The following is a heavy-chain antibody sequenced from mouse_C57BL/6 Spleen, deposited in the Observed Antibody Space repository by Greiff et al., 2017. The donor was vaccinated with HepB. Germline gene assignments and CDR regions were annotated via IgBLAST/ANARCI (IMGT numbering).Heavy chain of an antibody. D-gene: IGHD1-1*01. CDR2: IDPSDSYT. CDR1: GYTFTSYW. V-gene: IGHV1-69*01. J-gene: IGHJ4*01. Sequence: QVQLQQPGAELVMPGASVKLSCKASGYTFTSYWMHWVKQRPGQGLEWIGEIDPSDSYTNYNQKFKGKSTLTVDKSSSTAYMQLSSLTSEDSAVYYCAFITTVVATGGAMDYWGQGTSVTVSS. CDR3: AFITTVVATGGAMDY.